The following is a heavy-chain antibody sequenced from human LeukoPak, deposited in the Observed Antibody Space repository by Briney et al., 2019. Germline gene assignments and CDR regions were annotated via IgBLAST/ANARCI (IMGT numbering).Heavy chain of an antibody. J-gene: IGHJ6*03. CDR2: ISWDGGST. V-gene: IGHV3-43D*03. CDR3: AKDWGLYGVIYMDV. D-gene: IGHD3-3*01. CDR1: GFTFSSYA. Sequence: GGSLRLSCAASGFTFSSYAMHWVRQAPGKGLEWVSLISWDGGSTYYADSVKGRFTISRDNGKNSLYLQMNSLRAEDTALYYCAKDWGLYGVIYMDVWGKGTTVTVSS.